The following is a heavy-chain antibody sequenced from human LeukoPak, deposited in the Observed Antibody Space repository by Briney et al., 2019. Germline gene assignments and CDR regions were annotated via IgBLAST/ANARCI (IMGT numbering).Heavy chain of an antibody. CDR2: ISYDGSNK. D-gene: IGHD6-6*01. Sequence: GGSLRLSCAASGFTFSSYAMHWVRQAPGKGLEWVAVISYDGSNKYYADSVKGRFTISRDNAKNSLYLQMSSLRVEDTAVYYCTRDPRHLDSWGQGTLVTVSS. CDR3: TRDPRHLDS. V-gene: IGHV3-30*04. CDR1: GFTFSSYA. J-gene: IGHJ4*02.